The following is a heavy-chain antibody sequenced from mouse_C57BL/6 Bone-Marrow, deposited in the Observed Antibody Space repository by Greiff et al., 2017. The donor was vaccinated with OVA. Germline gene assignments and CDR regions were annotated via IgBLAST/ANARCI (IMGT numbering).Heavy chain of an antibody. CDR2: IDPSDSYN. CDR1: GYTFTSYW. CDR3: ASAVFAY. Sequence: QVQLQQPGAELVKPGASVKLSCKASGYTFTSYWMQWVKQRPGQGLEWIGEIDPSDSYNNYNQKFKGKATLTVDTSSSTAYMQLSSLTSEDSAVYYCASAVFAYWGQGTLVTVSA. J-gene: IGHJ3*01. V-gene: IGHV1-50*01.